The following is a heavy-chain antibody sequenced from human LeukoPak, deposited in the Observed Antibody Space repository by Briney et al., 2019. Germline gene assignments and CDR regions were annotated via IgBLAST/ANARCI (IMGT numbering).Heavy chain of an antibody. J-gene: IGHJ6*03. CDR3: ARGRSAEDLWLQYYYYYMDV. D-gene: IGHD5-18*01. CDR2: INHSGST. CDR1: GGSFSGYY. V-gene: IGHV4-34*01. Sequence: PSEALPLTCAVYGGSFSGYYWSWIRQPPGKGLEWIGEINHSGSTNYNPSLKSRVTISVDTSKNQFSLKLTSVTAADTAVYYCARGRSAEDLWLQYYYYYMDVWGKGTTVTVSS.